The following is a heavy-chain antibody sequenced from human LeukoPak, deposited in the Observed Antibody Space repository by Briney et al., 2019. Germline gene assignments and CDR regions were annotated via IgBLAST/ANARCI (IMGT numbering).Heavy chain of an antibody. V-gene: IGHV3-7*01. Sequence: GGSLRLSCAASGFTFRDYWMTWVRQAAGKGPKWVASIEPDGSEKYYADSVKGRFTLSRDNVENSLYLQMNTLRVDDTAVYYCAQGHYHMDVGGHGTTVTVSS. J-gene: IGHJ6*02. CDR3: AQGHYHMDV. CDR2: IEPDGSEK. CDR1: GFTFRDYW.